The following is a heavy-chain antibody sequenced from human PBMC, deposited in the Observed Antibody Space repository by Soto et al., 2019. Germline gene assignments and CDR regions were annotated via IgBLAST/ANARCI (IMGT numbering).Heavy chain of an antibody. Sequence: QVQLVQSGAEMKKPGASVKLSCKASGITYNTYAIHWVRQAPGQGLEWMGWINAGNGDTRYSQNFQGRVTLTRDTSVSTVYMDLDSLKFEDTGVYYCARAISGYVTWGQGTLVTVSS. J-gene: IGHJ4*02. V-gene: IGHV1-3*01. CDR3: ARAISGYVT. D-gene: IGHD5-12*01. CDR2: INAGNGDT. CDR1: GITYNTYA.